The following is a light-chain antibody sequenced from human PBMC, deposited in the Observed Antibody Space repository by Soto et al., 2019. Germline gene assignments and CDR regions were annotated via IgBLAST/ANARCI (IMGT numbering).Light chain of an antibody. CDR1: SNDVGTYNL. Sequence: QSVLTQPASVSGSPGQSITISCTGSSNDVGTYNLVSWYQHHPGKAPTLIIYEASKRPSGVPNRFSGSKSGNTASLTISGLHAEDEADYYCCSYGRSVVFGGGTKVTVL. CDR3: CSYGRSVV. J-gene: IGLJ2*01. CDR2: EAS. V-gene: IGLV2-23*01.